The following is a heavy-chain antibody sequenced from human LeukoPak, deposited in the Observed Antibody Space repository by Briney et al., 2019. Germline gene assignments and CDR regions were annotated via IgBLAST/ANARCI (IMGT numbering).Heavy chain of an antibody. Sequence: ASVKVSCKASGYTFTSYDINWVRQATGQGLEWMGRMNPNSGNTGYAQKFQGRVTMTRNTSISTAYMELSSLRSEDTAVYYCARAPITMVRGVIISGSAFDPWGQGTLVTVSS. CDR3: ARAPITMVRGVIISGSAFDP. CDR1: GYTFTSYD. J-gene: IGHJ5*02. V-gene: IGHV1-8*01. CDR2: MNPNSGNT. D-gene: IGHD3-10*01.